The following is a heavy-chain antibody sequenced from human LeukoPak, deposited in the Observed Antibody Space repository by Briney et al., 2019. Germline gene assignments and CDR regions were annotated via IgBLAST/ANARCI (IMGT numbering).Heavy chain of an antibody. D-gene: IGHD3-9*01. CDR1: GFTFSTYA. Sequence: GGSLRLSCAASGFTFSTYAMSWVRQAPGKGLEWVSGISGSSDSTYYADSVKGRFTISRDNSKNTLYLQMNSLRAEDTAVYYCAREPAGYDTGAGGTDAFDIWGQGTMVTVSS. CDR3: AREPAGYDTGAGGTDAFDI. J-gene: IGHJ3*02. V-gene: IGHV3-23*01. CDR2: ISGSSDST.